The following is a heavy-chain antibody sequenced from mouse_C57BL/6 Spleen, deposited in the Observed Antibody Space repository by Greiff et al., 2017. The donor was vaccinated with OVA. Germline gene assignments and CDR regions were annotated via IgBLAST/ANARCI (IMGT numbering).Heavy chain of an antibody. J-gene: IGHJ2*01. CDR2: IYPGDGDT. Sequence: VHLVESGAELVKPGASVKISCKASGYAFSSYWMNWVKQRPGKGLEWIGQIYPGDGDTNYNGKFKGKATLTADKSSSTAYMQLSSLTSEDSAVYFCARSPYDYDDYFDYWGQGTTLTVSS. CDR1: GYAFSSYW. CDR3: ARSPYDYDDYFDY. D-gene: IGHD2-4*01. V-gene: IGHV1-80*01.